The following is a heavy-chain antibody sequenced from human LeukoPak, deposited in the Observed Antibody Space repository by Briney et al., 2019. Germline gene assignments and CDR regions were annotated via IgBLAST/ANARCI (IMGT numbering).Heavy chain of an antibody. CDR2: ISASGSSA. V-gene: IGHV3-23*01. CDR1: GFTFKNYA. J-gene: IGHJ6*03. CDR3: AKGGDVVLVAATSNYLDV. D-gene: IGHD2-15*01. Sequence: GGSLRLSCAASGFTFKNYAMSWVRQAPGKGLEWVLGISASGSSAYYADPVKGPFTISRDNSNNMVYLNMNNLRADDTAVYYCAKGGDVVLVAATSNYLDVWGKGTTVTVSS.